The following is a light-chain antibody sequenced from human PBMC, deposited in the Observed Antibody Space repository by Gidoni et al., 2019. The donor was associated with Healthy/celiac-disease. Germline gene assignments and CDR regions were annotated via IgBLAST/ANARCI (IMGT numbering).Light chain of an antibody. CDR3: QKYNSAPWT. CDR2: AAS. J-gene: IGKJ1*01. CDR1: QGMSKY. V-gene: IGKV1-27*01. Sequence: DIQMTQSPSSLSASVGDRDTITCRASQGMSKYLAWYQQKPGNVPQLLIYAASTLQSGVPSRFSGSGSGTDFTLTISSLQPEDVATYYCQKYNSAPWTFGQGTKVEIK.